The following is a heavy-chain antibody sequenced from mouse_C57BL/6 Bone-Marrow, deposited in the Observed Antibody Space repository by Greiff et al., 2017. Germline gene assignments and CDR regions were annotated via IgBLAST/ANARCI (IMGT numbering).Heavy chain of an antibody. CDR1: GYTFTSYW. CDR3: ASDCYGSSPWFAY. Sequence: QVQLKESGAELAKPGASVKLSCKASGYTFTSYWMHWVKQRPGQGLEWIGYINPSSGYTKYNQKFKDKATLTADKSSSTAYMQLSSLTYEDSAVYYCASDCYGSSPWFAYWGQGTLVTVSA. CDR2: INPSSGYT. V-gene: IGHV1-7*01. D-gene: IGHD1-1*01. J-gene: IGHJ3*01.